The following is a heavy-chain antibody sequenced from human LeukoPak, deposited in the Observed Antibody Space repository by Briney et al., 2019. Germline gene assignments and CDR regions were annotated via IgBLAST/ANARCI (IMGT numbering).Heavy chain of an antibody. CDR2: IYHSGST. J-gene: IGHJ5*02. CDR1: GYSISSGYY. Sequence: SSETLSLTCAVSGYSISSGYYWGWIRQPPGKGLEWIGSIYHSGSTYYNPSLKSRVTISVDTSKNQFPLKLSSVAAADTAVYYCARAFVVVPAAMYFAPWGQGTLVTVSS. V-gene: IGHV4-38-2*01. CDR3: ARAFVVVPAAMYFAP. D-gene: IGHD2-2*01.